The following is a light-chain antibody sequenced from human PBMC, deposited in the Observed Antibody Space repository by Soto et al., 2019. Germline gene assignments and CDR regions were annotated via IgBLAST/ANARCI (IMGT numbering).Light chain of an antibody. CDR3: QQYESLPLT. V-gene: IGKV1-17*01. CDR2: AAS. J-gene: IGKJ5*01. CDR1: QDVRSD. Sequence: DIQMTQSPSSLSASVGHTVTITCRASQDVRSDLGWYQHKPGKAPKRLIYAASRLQGGVPSRFSGSGSGTEFTLTIGSLQPEDSATYYCQQYESLPLTFGQGTRLEIK.